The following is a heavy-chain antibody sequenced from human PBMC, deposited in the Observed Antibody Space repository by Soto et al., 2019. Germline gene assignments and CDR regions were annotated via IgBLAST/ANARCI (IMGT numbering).Heavy chain of an antibody. CDR1: GGSISSGDYY. CDR2: IYYSGST. CDR3: ARVRGRLLRFDP. J-gene: IGHJ5*02. V-gene: IGHV4-30-4*01. Sequence: SETLSLTCTVSGGSISSGDYYWSWIRQPPGKVLEWIGYIYYSGSTNYNPSLKSRVTISVDTSKNQFSLRLSSVTAADTAVYYCARVRGRLLRFDPWGQGTLVTVSS. D-gene: IGHD2-15*01.